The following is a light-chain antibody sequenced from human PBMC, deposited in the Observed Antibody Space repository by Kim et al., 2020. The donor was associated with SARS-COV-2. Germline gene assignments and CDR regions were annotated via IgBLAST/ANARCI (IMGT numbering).Light chain of an antibody. J-gene: IGLJ3*02. CDR1: SSNIGSNT. V-gene: IGLV1-44*01. CDR2: SNN. Sequence: QSVLSQPPSASGTPGQRVTISCSGGSSNIGSNTVNWYQQFPGTAPKLLIYSNNRRPSGVPDRFSGSKSGTSASLAISGLQSEDEAVYYCAAWDASLNGLFGGGTKVTVL. CDR3: AAWDASLNGL.